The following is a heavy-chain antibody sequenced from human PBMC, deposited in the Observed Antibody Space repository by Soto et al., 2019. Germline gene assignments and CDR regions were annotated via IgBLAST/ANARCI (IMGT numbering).Heavy chain of an antibody. J-gene: IGHJ6*02. Sequence: SETLSLTCTVSGGSISSGGYYWSWIRQHPGKGLEWIGYIYNSGSTYNNPSLNSRVTISVDTSKNQFSLKLRSVTAADTAVYYCARDPVVVGNYYYGMDVWGQGTTVTVSS. V-gene: IGHV4-31*03. CDR3: ARDPVVVGNYYYGMDV. CDR1: GGSISSGGYY. D-gene: IGHD2-15*01. CDR2: IYNSGST.